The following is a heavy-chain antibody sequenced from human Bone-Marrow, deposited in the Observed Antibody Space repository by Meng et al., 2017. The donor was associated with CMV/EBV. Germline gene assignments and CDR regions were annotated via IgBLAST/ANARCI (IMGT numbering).Heavy chain of an antibody. CDR2: ISWDGGST. Sequence: GESLKISCAASGVTFDDYAMHWIRQAPGKGLEWVSLISWDGGSTYYADSVKGRFTISRDNSKNSLYLQMNSLRAEDTALYYCAKGAITGTTPDYYGMDVWGQGTTVTVSS. J-gene: IGHJ6*02. V-gene: IGHV3-43D*03. CDR3: AKGAITGTTPDYYGMDV. CDR1: GVTFDDYA. D-gene: IGHD1-7*01.